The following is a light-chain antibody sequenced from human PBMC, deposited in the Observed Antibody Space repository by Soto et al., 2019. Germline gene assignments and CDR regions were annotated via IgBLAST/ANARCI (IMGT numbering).Light chain of an antibody. CDR2: DVS. Sequence: QSALTQPASVSGSSGQSMTISCTGTSSDVGGYSYVSWYQHHPGKAPRLMIYDVSNRPSGVSDRFSGSKSGNTASLTISGLQAEDEADYYCSSYSKSSTRVVFGGGTKLTVL. CDR1: SSDVGGYSY. V-gene: IGLV2-14*03. CDR3: SSYSKSSTRVV. J-gene: IGLJ2*01.